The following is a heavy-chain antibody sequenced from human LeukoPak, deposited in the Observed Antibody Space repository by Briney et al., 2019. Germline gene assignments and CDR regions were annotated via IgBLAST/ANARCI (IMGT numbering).Heavy chain of an antibody. CDR3: ARDLYGVSHDY. J-gene: IGHJ4*02. CDR2: IYSSGMT. V-gene: IGHV3-53*01. Sequence: PGGSLRLSCAATGFTFSNYWMSWFRQAPGKGLEWVSVIYSSGMTYYADSVKGRFTISRDNSKNTLYFHMNSLRAEDTAVYYCARDLYGVSHDYWGQGTLVTVSS. D-gene: IGHD4-17*01. CDR1: GFTFSNYW.